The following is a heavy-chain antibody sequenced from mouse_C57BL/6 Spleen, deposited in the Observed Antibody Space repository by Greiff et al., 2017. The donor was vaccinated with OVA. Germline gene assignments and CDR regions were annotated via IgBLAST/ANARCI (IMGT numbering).Heavy chain of an antibody. V-gene: IGHV1-26*01. CDR1: GYTFTDYY. Sequence: VQLQQSGPELVKPGASVKISCKASGYTFTDYYMNWVKQSHGKSLEWIGDINPNNGGTSYNQKFKGKATLTVDKSSSTAYMELRSLTSEDSAVYYCARGYYGSRDYAMDYWGQGTSVTVSS. J-gene: IGHJ4*01. CDR2: INPNNGGT. D-gene: IGHD1-1*01. CDR3: ARGYYGSRDYAMDY.